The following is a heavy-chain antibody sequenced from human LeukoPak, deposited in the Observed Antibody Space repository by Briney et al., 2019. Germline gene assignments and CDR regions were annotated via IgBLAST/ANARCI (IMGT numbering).Heavy chain of an antibody. J-gene: IGHJ6*02. D-gene: IGHD7-27*01. Sequence: GGSLRLSCGTSGFTFNKSWMSWVRQAPGKGPEWVASIKDDGSGTFHADSVRGRFTISRDNARGTLYVQMNTLRAEDTAVYYCATYTNWVAGDVWGQGTTVTVSS. CDR1: GFTFNKSW. CDR2: IKDDGSGT. V-gene: IGHV3-7*01. CDR3: ATYTNWVAGDV.